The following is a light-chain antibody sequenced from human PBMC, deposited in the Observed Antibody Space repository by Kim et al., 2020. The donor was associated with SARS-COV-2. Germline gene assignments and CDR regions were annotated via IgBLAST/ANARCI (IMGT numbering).Light chain of an antibody. CDR3: QHYYSTPPT. V-gene: IGKV4-1*01. Sequence: TINCKSSQSVLYSSNNKNYLAWFQQKPGQPPKLLIYWASTRESGVPDRFSGSGSGTDFSLTISSLQAEDVAVYYCQHYYSTPPTFGQGTRVEIK. CDR2: WAS. CDR1: QSVLYSSNNKNY. J-gene: IGKJ1*01.